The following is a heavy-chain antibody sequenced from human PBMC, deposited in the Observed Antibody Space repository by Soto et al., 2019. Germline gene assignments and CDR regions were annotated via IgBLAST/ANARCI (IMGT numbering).Heavy chain of an antibody. CDR3: AKVDFPGYCSGGSCYGTYDY. Sequence: QVQLVESGGGVVQPGRSLRLSCAASGFTFSSYGMHWVRQAPGKGLEWVAVISYDGSNKYYADSVKGRFTISRDNSKNTLYLQMNSLRAEDMAVYYCAKVDFPGYCSGGSCYGTYDYWGQGTLVTVSS. V-gene: IGHV3-30*18. J-gene: IGHJ4*02. D-gene: IGHD2-15*01. CDR1: GFTFSSYG. CDR2: ISYDGSNK.